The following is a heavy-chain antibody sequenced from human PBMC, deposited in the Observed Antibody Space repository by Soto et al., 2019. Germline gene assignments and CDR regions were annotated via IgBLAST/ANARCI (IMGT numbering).Heavy chain of an antibody. Sequence: GESLKISCAASGFTFSSYSMNWVRQAPGKGLEWVSSISSSSSYIYYADSVKGRFTISRDNAKNSLYLQMNSLRAEDTAVYYCARGDLYCSGGSCYSDPFDYWGQGTLVTVSS. D-gene: IGHD2-15*01. CDR1: GFTFSSYS. V-gene: IGHV3-21*01. CDR3: ARGDLYCSGGSCYSDPFDY. J-gene: IGHJ4*02. CDR2: ISSSSSYI.